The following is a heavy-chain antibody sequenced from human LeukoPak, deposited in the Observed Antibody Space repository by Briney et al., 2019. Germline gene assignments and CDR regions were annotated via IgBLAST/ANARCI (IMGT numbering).Heavy chain of an antibody. D-gene: IGHD3-10*01. CDR3: ASGDRVTMLRGGNIGYFDY. CDR1: GYTFTSYY. J-gene: IGHJ4*02. Sequence: ASVKVSCKASGYTFTSYYIHWVRQAPGQGLEWMGVINPSGGSTTYAQKFQGRVTMTRDTSISTAYMELSRLRSNDTAVYYCASGDRVTMLRGGNIGYFDYWGQGTLVTVSS. V-gene: IGHV1-46*01. CDR2: INPSGGST.